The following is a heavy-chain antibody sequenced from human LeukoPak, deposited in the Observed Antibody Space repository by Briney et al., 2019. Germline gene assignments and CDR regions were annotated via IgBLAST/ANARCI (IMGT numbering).Heavy chain of an antibody. CDR3: ARDTGRAARYIVGAIAFDY. CDR2: VIPLLGIV. D-gene: IGHD1-26*01. CDR1: GGTFSSHA. V-gene: IGHV1-69*04. Sequence: SVKVSCKASGGTFSSHAISWIRQAPGQGLEWMGRVIPLLGIVNYAQKFQGRVTISADKSTSAAYMEVRSLRSEDTAVYYGARDTGRAARYIVGAIAFDYWGQGTLVTVSS. J-gene: IGHJ4*02.